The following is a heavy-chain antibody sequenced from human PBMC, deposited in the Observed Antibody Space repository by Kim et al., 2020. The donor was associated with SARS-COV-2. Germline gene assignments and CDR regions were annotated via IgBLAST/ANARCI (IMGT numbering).Heavy chain of an antibody. CDR3: ARTSTIGYCSGGTCFSSGYFDY. Sequence: SESLSLTCTVSRGSLTVGYYWRWIRQHPGKGLGWVGYIYVGGNTYYNPSLKSRTSMSVDTSLNQFSLTLTSVTAADTAGYYCARTSTIGYCSGGTCFSSGYFDYWGQGTLATVSS. CDR1: RGSLTVGYY. V-gene: IGHV4-31*03. CDR2: IYVGGNT. J-gene: IGHJ4*02. D-gene: IGHD2-15*01.